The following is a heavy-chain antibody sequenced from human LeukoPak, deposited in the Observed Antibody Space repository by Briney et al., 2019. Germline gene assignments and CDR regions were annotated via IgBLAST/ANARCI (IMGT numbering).Heavy chain of an antibody. CDR3: VKDREYSSSGHYFDY. V-gene: IGHV3-64D*09. J-gene: IGHJ4*02. CDR1: GFTFSSYA. D-gene: IGHD6-6*01. Sequence: PGGSLRLSCSASGFTFSSYAMHWVRQAPGKGLEYVSAISSNGGSTYYADSVKGRFTISRDNSKNMLYLQMSSLRAEDTAVYYCVKDREYSSSGHYFDYWGQGTLVTVSS. CDR2: ISSNGGST.